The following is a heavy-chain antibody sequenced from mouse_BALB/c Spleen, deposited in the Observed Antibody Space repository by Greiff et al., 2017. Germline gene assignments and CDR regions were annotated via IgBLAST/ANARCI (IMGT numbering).Heavy chain of an antibody. CDR2: IDPSDSYT. V-gene: IGHV1-69*02. D-gene: IGHD2-2*01. J-gene: IGHJ2*01. CDR3: ARNGVTTPSFAY. Sequence: QVQLQQPGAELVKPGASVKLSCKASGYTFTSYWMHWVKQRPGQGLEWIGEIDPSDSYTNYNQKFKGKATLTVDKSSSTAYRQLSSLTSEDSAVYYCARNGVTTPSFAYWGQGTTLTVSS. CDR1: GYTFTSYW.